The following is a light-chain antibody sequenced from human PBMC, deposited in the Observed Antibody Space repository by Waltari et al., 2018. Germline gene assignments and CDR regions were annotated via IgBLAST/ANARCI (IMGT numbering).Light chain of an antibody. Sequence: KFMLTQPHSVSESPGKTVTISCTGTGGSIATHYVPWYQQRPGSAPILLIFEDYQRPSGIPGRFSGSIDTSSNSASLTISGLKTEDEADYFCQSYDRTDWVFGGGTKLTVL. CDR1: GGSIATHY. CDR3: QSYDRTDWV. V-gene: IGLV6-57*02. CDR2: EDY. J-gene: IGLJ3*02.